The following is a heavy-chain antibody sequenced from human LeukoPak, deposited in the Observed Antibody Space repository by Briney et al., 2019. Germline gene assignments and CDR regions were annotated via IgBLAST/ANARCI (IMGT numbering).Heavy chain of an antibody. J-gene: IGHJ3*02. V-gene: IGHV3-20*04. CDR1: GFTFDDYG. D-gene: IGHD3-10*01. CDR3: ARSAYWFGESVGAFDI. Sequence: GGSLRLSCAASGFTFDDYGMSWVRQAPGKGLERVSGINWNGGSTGYADSVEGRFTISRDNAKNSLYLQMNSLRAEDTALYYCARSAYWFGESVGAFDIWGQGTMVTVSS. CDR2: INWNGGST.